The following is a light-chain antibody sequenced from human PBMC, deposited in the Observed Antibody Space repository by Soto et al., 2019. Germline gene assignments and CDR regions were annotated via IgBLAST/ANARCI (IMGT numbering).Light chain of an antibody. V-gene: IGKV3-20*01. CDR3: HHYGSSPPYT. CDR1: QSVSSKY. J-gene: IGKJ2*01. Sequence: DIVLTQSPGTLSLSPGERATLSCRASQSVSSKYLAWYQQKPGQAPRVLIYGASIRATGIPERFSGGGSGTDFTLTITRLEPEDFAVYYCHHYGSSPPYTFGQGTKLDIK. CDR2: GAS.